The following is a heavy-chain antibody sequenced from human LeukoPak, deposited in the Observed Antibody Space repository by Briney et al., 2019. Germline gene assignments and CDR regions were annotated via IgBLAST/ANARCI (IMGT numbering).Heavy chain of an antibody. CDR3: AREPTIFGVVIYTANYYYYMDV. CDR2: IYTSGST. CDR1: GGSSSSYY. J-gene: IGHJ6*03. D-gene: IGHD3-3*01. Sequence: SETLSLTCTVSGGSSSSYYWSWIRQPAGKGQEWIGRIYTSGSTNYNPSLKSRVTMSVDTSKNQFSLKLSSVTAADTAVYYCAREPTIFGVVIYTANYYYYMDVWGKGTTVTVSS. V-gene: IGHV4-4*07.